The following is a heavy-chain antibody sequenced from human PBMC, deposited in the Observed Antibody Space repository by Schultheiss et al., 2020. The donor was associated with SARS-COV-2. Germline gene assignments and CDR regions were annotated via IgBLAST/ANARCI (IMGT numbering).Heavy chain of an antibody. Sequence: ASVKVSCKASGYTFTSYGISWVRQAPGQGLEWMGIINPSGGSTSYAQKFQGRVTMTRDTSTSTVYMELSSLRSEDTAVYYCARDRDGYNWFDYWGQGTLVTVSS. CDR3: ARDRDGYNWFDY. CDR2: INPSGGST. CDR1: GYTFTSYG. D-gene: IGHD5-24*01. J-gene: IGHJ4*02. V-gene: IGHV1-46*01.